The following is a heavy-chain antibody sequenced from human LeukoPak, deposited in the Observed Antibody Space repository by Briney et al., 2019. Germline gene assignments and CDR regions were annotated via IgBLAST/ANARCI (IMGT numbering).Heavy chain of an antibody. Sequence: SETLPLTCTVSGGSISSSSYYWGWIRQPPGKGLEWIGGVYHSGTTYYNPSLKSRVTISVDTSKNQFSLKLNSVTAADTAVYYCARDEAYCSGGRCYNWFDPWGQGTLVTVSS. CDR2: VYHSGTT. CDR1: GGSISSSSYY. V-gene: IGHV4-39*07. J-gene: IGHJ5*02. CDR3: ARDEAYCSGGRCYNWFDP. D-gene: IGHD2-15*01.